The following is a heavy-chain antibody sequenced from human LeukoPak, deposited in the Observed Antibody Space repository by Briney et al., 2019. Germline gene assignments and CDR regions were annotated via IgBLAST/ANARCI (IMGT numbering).Heavy chain of an antibody. Sequence: ASVKVSCKASGYTFNSYGISWVRQAPGQGLEWMGWISAYNGNTNYAQKLQGRVTMTTDTSTSTAYMELRSLRSDDTAVYYCALIVVRSTIAVAGTGSFDYWGQGTLVTVSS. J-gene: IGHJ4*02. V-gene: IGHV1-18*01. D-gene: IGHD6-19*01. CDR2: ISAYNGNT. CDR3: ALIVVRSTIAVAGTGSFDY. CDR1: GYTFNSYG.